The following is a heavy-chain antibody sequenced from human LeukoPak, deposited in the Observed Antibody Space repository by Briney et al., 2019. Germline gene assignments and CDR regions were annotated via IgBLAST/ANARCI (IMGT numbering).Heavy chain of an antibody. D-gene: IGHD1-26*01. V-gene: IGHV3-11*04. CDR2: IRSSGSTI. CDR3: AIDPSGSYGDY. CDR1: GFTFSDYC. Sequence: GGSLRLSRAASGFTFSDYCMSWIRQAPGKGLEWVSYIRSSGSTIYYADSVKGRLTISRDNAKNSLYLQMNSLRAEDTAVYYCAIDPSGSYGDYWGQGTLVTVSS. J-gene: IGHJ4*02.